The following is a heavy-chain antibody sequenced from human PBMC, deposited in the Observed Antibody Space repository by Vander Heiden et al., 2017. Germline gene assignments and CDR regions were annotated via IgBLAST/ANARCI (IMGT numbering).Heavy chain of an antibody. CDR2: LYYSGST. V-gene: IGHV4-31*03. CDR1: GGSISSGGYY. D-gene: IGHD3-3*01. CDR3: AVSLPILLPLFLLFPPYLYFSY. Sequence: QVQLQESGPGLVKPSQTLSLTCTVSGGSISSGGYYWSWIRTHPGKGLEWIGYLYYSGSTYYNPSLKSRVTISVDTSKNQFSLKLSSVTAADTAVYYCAVSLPILLPLFLLFPPYLYFSYLGHSSLLSVSS. J-gene: IGHJ4*01.